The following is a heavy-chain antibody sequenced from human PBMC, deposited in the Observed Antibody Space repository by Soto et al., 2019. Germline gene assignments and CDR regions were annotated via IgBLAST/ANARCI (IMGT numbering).Heavy chain of an antibody. CDR3: ARYSGSYWHYLDF. CDR2: IYPGDSDT. CDR1: GYSFASHW. D-gene: IGHD1-26*01. J-gene: IGHJ4*02. V-gene: IGHV5-51*01. Sequence: ESLTISGKGSGYSFASHWVALVRQMPEKGLEWIGTIYPGDSDTKYSPAFRGQVTISADTSVSTAYLQWRSLEATDSAIYYCARYSGSYWHYLDFWGQGTLVTVSS.